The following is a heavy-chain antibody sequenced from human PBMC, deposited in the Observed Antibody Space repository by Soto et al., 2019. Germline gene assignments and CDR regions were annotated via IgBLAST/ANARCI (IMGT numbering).Heavy chain of an antibody. J-gene: IGHJ4*02. CDR2: IKQDGSEK. D-gene: IGHD3-22*01. V-gene: IGHV3-7*03. CDR3: ARCRGGSSGYCSLYY. Sequence: EVQLVESGGGLVQPGGSLRLSCAASGFTFSSYWMSWVRQAPGKGLEWVANIKQDGSEKYYVDSVKGRFTISRDNAKNSLYLQMNSLRAEDTAVYYCARCRGGSSGYCSLYYWGQGTLVTPSS. CDR1: GFTFSSYW.